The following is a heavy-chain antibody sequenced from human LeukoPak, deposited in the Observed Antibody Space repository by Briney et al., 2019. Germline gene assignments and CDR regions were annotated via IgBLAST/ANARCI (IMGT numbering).Heavy chain of an antibody. CDR1: GYSFTNYW. V-gene: IGHV5-51*01. CDR2: IYPGDSNT. J-gene: IGHJ4*02. CDR3: ARGKGYCSADSCYFYDF. D-gene: IGHD2-15*01. Sequence: GESLKISCKGSGYSFTNYWIGWVRQMPGKGLEWMGAIYPGDSNTKYNPSFQGRVTISADKSISTAYLQWSSLEASDTAMYYCARGKGYCSADSCYFYDFWGQGTRVTVSS.